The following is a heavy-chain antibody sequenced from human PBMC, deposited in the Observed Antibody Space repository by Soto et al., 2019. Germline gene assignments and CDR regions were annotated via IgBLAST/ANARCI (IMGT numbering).Heavy chain of an antibody. V-gene: IGHV1-18*01. J-gene: IGHJ4*02. D-gene: IGHD3-10*01. CDR2: ISAYNGNT. CDR3: ARDRGIPPPVSDY. CDR1: GYMFTSYG. Sequence: GASVKVSCKASGYMFTSYGISWVRQAPGQGPEWMGWISAYNGNTNYEEKVQDRVTMTTDTSTSTAYMELRSLRSDDTAVYYCARDRGIPPPVSDYWGQGTLVTVSS.